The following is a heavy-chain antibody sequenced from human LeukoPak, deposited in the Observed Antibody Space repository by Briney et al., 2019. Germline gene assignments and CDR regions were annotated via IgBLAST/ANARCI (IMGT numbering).Heavy chain of an antibody. J-gene: IGHJ4*02. D-gene: IGHD6-25*01. V-gene: IGHV3-9*01. CDR3: AKASGGVFRGYYYFDY. CDR2: ISWNSGSI. Sequence: GGSLRLSCAASGFTFDDYAMHWVRQAPGKGLGWVSGISWNSGSIGYADSVKGRFTISRDNAKNSLYLQMNSLRAEDTALYYCAKASGGVFRGYYYFDYWGQGTLVTVSS. CDR1: GFTFDDYA.